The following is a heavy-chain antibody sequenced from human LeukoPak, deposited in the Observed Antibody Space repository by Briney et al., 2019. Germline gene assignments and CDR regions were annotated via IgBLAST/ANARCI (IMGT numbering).Heavy chain of an antibody. CDR3: TTDRSFWRGYYES. D-gene: IGHD3-3*01. Sequence: GGSLRLSCAASGFTFSGSAMHWVRQASGKGLEWVGRIRSKANSYATAYAASVKGRFTISRDDSKNTAYLQMNSLKTEDTAVYYCTTDRSFWRGYYESWGQGTLVTVSS. CDR1: GFTFSGSA. V-gene: IGHV3-73*01. J-gene: IGHJ4*02. CDR2: IRSKANSYAT.